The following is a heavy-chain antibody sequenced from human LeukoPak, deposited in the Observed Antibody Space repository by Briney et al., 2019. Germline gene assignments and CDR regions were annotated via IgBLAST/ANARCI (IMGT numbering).Heavy chain of an antibody. V-gene: IGHV4-34*01. CDR2: INHSGST. CDR3: ARVTEQQLGFDY. CDR1: GGSFSGYY. D-gene: IGHD6-13*01. J-gene: IGHJ4*02. Sequence: SETLSLTCAAYGGSFSGYYWSWIRQPPGKGLEWIGEINHSGSTNYNPSLKSRVTISVDTSKNQFSLKLSSVTAADTAVYYCARVTEQQLGFDYWGQGTLVTVSS.